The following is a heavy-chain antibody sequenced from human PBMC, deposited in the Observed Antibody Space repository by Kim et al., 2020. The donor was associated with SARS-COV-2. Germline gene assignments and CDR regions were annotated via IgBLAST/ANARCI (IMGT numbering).Heavy chain of an antibody. CDR3: STLIGYYGSGSYYRSNDY. V-gene: IGHV3-15*01. J-gene: IGHJ4*02. Sequence: GGPLRLSCAASGFSCSNAWMTWVRQAPGKGLEWVGRIKSKIDGGTTDYAAPVKGRFTISRDDSKNTLYLQMNSLKTEDTAVYYCSTLIGYYGSGSYYRSNDYWGQGTLVTVSS. D-gene: IGHD3-10*01. CDR2: IKSKIDGGTT. CDR1: GFSCSNAW.